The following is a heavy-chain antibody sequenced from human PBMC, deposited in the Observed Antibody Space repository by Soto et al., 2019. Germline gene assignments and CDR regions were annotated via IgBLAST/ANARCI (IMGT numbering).Heavy chain of an antibody. CDR1: GFTFSSYA. D-gene: IGHD5-18*01. V-gene: IGHV3-23*01. Sequence: GGSLRLSCAASGFTFSSYAMSWFRQAPWKGLEWVSAISGSGGSTYYADSVKGRFTISRDNSKNTLYLQMNSLRAEDTAVYYCAKGHEYSYGYYYLDYWGQGTLVTVSS. CDR3: AKGHEYSYGYYYLDY. J-gene: IGHJ4*02. CDR2: ISGSGGST.